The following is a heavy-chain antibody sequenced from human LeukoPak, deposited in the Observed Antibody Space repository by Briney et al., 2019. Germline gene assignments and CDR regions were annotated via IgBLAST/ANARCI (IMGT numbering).Heavy chain of an antibody. Sequence: GGSLRLSCAASGLTVSNTYISWLRQAPGKSLEGFSVIYSGGRTLYAHSVKGRFTISRDGSTNSLTLPMNSLRVKDTAVYFCARHDSVLRWCMDVWGLGSTVTVSS. J-gene: IGHJ6*02. D-gene: IGHD2-15*01. CDR3: ARHDSVLRWCMDV. CDR2: IYSGGRT. CDR1: GLTVSNTY. V-gene: IGHV3-66*04.